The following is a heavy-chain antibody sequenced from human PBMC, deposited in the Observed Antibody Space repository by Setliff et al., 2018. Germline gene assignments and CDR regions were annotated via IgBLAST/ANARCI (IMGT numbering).Heavy chain of an antibody. CDR2: IYRSGST. CDR1: GGSIIITNW. D-gene: IGHD2-2*01. CDR3: ARVVPAAMYFDY. J-gene: IGHJ4*02. Sequence: PSETLSLTCAVSGGSIIITNWWTWVRQPPGKGLDWIGEIYRSGSTNYNPSLKSRVTISVDTSKNQFSLKLSSVTAADTAVYYCARVVPAAMYFDYWGQGTLVTVSS. V-gene: IGHV4-4*02.